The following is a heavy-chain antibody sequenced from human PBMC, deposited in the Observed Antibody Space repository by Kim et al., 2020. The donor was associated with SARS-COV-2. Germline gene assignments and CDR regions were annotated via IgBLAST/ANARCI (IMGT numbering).Heavy chain of an antibody. Sequence: SETLSHTCAVYGGSFSGYYWSWIRQPPGKGLEWIGEINHSGSTNYNPSLKSRVTISVDTSKNQFSLKLSSVTAADTAVYYCARGKNVWGSYRYTGWFDPWGQGTLVTVSS. D-gene: IGHD3-16*02. CDR2: INHSGST. V-gene: IGHV4-34*01. CDR1: GGSFSGYY. CDR3: ARGKNVWGSYRYTGWFDP. J-gene: IGHJ5*02.